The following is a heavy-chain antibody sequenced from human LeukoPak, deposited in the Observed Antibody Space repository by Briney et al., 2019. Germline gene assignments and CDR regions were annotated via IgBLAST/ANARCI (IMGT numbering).Heavy chain of an antibody. CDR2: INHSGST. CDR3: ARGLTFGYYYDY. Sequence: SETLSLTCAVYGGSFSGYYWSWIRQPPGKGLEWIGEINHSGSTNYNPSLKRRVTISVDTSKNQFSLKLSSVTAADTAVYYCARGLTFGYYYDYWGQGTLVTVSS. CDR1: GGSFSGYY. V-gene: IGHV4-34*01. J-gene: IGHJ4*02. D-gene: IGHD3-22*01.